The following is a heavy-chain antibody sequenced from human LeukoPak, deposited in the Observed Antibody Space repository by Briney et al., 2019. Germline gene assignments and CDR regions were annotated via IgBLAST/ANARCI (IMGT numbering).Heavy chain of an antibody. CDR2: ISTRSSYI. J-gene: IGHJ4*02. V-gene: IGHV3-21*01. Sequence: GGSLRLSCAASGFTFSTYSMNWVRQAQGKWLEWVSSISTRSSYIYYVDSVRGRFTISRDNAKKSLYLQMNSLRVEDSAVYYCAGDQGGNRWTYWGQGTLVTVSS. CDR3: AGDQGGNRWTY. D-gene: IGHD3-16*01. CDR1: GFTFSTYS.